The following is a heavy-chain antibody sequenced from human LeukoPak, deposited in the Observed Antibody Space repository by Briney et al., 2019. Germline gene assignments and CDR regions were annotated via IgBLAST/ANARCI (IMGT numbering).Heavy chain of an antibody. J-gene: IGHJ4*02. CDR3: AGKTSGSYFFDY. Sequence: GGSLRLSCAASGFTFSSYAMSWVRQAPGKGLEWVSAISGSGGSTYYADSVKGRFTISRDNSKNTLYLQMNSLRAEDTAVYYCAGKTSGSYFFDYWGQGTLVTVSS. CDR1: GFTFSSYA. D-gene: IGHD1-26*01. V-gene: IGHV3-23*01. CDR2: ISGSGGST.